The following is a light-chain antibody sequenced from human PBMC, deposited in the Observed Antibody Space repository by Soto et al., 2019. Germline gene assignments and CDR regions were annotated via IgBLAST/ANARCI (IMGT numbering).Light chain of an antibody. J-gene: IGKJ3*01. CDR2: AAS. V-gene: IGKV1-39*01. CDR3: HQATTTPFT. Sequence: DIQMTQSPSSLSASVGDRVTITCRASQSISLYLKWYQQTPGKAPKLLISAASNLQGGVPSRFSGSGSVTVLTVTISSLRPEDFAPYYGHQATTTPFTFGRGTRVEIK. CDR1: QSISLY.